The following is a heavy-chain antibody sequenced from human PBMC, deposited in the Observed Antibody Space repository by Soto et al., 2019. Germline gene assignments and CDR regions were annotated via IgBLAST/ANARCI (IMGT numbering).Heavy chain of an antibody. Sequence: QVHLVQSGAEVKKPGASVKVSCKASGYTFTSYGITWVRQAPEQGLEWMGWISAHNGNTDYAQKLQDRVIVTRDTSTSTAYMELRSLRSDDTAVYYCARGRYGDYWGQGALVTVSS. V-gene: IGHV1-18*01. D-gene: IGHD1-1*01. CDR1: GYTFTSYG. CDR3: ARGRYGDY. CDR2: ISAHNGNT. J-gene: IGHJ4*02.